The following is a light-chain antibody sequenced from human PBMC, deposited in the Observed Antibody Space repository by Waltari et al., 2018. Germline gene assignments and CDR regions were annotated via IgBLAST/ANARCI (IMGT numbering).Light chain of an antibody. V-gene: IGKV1-5*03. Sequence: DIQMTQSPSTLSASVGDRVTITCRASQSIIVWLAWYQQKPGRAPKLLIFRASSLESGVPSRFSGSGSGTEFTLTISSLQPDDFATYYCQQYDSYSTTFGGGTKVEIK. CDR1: QSIIVW. J-gene: IGKJ4*01. CDR2: RAS. CDR3: QQYDSYSTT.